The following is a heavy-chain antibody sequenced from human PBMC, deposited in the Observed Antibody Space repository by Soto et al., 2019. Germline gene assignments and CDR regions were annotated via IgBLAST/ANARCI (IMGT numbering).Heavy chain of an antibody. CDR1: GFTFSSYG. V-gene: IGHV3-30*18. Sequence: PGGSLRLSCAASGFTFSSYGMHWVRQAPGKGLEWVAVISYDGSNKYYADSVKGRFTISRDNSKNTLYLQMNSLRAEDTAVYYCAKDSSGWVFDYWGQGTLVTVSS. CDR3: AKDSSGWVFDY. D-gene: IGHD6-19*01. CDR2: ISYDGSNK. J-gene: IGHJ4*02.